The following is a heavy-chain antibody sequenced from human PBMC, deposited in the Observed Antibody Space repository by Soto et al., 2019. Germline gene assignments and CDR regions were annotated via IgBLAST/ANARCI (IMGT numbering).Heavy chain of an antibody. V-gene: IGHV3-30*03. Sequence: PGGSLRLSCAASGFTISSFVMHWVRQAPGKGLEWVAFISYDGSNQYYADSVKGRFTISRDNSKNTLYLQMNSLRAEDTAVYYCARPGRDIWSGRNFFDYWGQGTLVTVSS. CDR3: ARPGRDIWSGRNFFDY. J-gene: IGHJ4*02. CDR2: ISYDGSNQ. D-gene: IGHD3-3*01. CDR1: GFTISSFV.